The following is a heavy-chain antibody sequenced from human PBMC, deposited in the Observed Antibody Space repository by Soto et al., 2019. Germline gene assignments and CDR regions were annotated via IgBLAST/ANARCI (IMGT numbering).Heavy chain of an antibody. CDR2: ISGSGGRT. D-gene: IGHD2-21*01. CDR3: AKVGCGYECYSRIDY. CDR1: GFTFSSYS. Sequence: EVQLLESGGGLVQPGGSLRLSCATSGFTFSSYSMSWVRQAPGKGLEWVSGISGSGGRTYHADSVKGRFTISRDNSKNTLYLQLNSLRAEDTAVYFCAKVGCGYECYSRIDYWGRGIRVTVSS. V-gene: IGHV3-23*01. J-gene: IGHJ4*02.